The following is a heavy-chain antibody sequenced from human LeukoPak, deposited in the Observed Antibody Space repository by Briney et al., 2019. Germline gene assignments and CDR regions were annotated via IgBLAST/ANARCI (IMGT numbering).Heavy chain of an antibody. J-gene: IGHJ4*02. Sequence: GGSLRLSCAASGFTFGSYGMHWVRQAPGKGLEWVAVISYDGSNKYYADSVKGRFTISRDNSKNTLYLQMNSLRAEDTAVYYCAKDGTTRGYSGYDQMATIKWVDYWGQGTLVTVSS. V-gene: IGHV3-30*18. CDR3: AKDGTTRGYSGYDQMATIKWVDY. CDR2: ISYDGSNK. D-gene: IGHD5-12*01. CDR1: GFTFGSYG.